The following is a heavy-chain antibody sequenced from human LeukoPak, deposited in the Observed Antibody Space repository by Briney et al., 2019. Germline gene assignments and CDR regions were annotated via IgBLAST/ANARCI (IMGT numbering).Heavy chain of an antibody. CDR3: AKDLIAFDYSGNSGGS. CDR2: IRYDGNTK. J-gene: IGHJ5*02. Sequence: GGSLRLSCAASGFKFSNHGMHWVRQAPGKGLEWVAFIRYDGNTKYNSDSVKGRITISRDNSENTLYLQMNSLRPEDTAVYYCAKDLIAFDYSGNSGGSWGQGTLVTVSS. CDR1: GFKFSNHG. D-gene: IGHD4-23*01. V-gene: IGHV3-30*02.